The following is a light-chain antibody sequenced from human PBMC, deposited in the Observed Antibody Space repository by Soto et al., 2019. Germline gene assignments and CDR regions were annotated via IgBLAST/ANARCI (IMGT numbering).Light chain of an antibody. CDR3: LQNNSYPVT. V-gene: IGKV1-5*01. Sequence: DIQMTQSPSTLSASVGDSVTITFRASQSISSWLAWYQEKPGKAPHLLIFDASVLGRGVPSRFSGSGSGTEFTLTISSLQPEDFATYYCLQNNSYPVTFGQGTKVDIK. CDR1: QSISSW. CDR2: DAS. J-gene: IGKJ1*01.